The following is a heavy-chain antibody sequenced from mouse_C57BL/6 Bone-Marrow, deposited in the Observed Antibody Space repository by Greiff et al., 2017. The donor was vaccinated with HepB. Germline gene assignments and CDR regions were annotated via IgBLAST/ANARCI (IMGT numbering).Heavy chain of an antibody. V-gene: IGHV5-9*01. D-gene: IGHD1-1*01. CDR3: ARHFFFSNCAMDY. CDR2: ISGGGGNT. Sequence: EVQRVESGGGLVKPGGSLKLSCAASGFTFSSYTMSWVRQTPEKRLEWVATISGGGGNTYYPDSVKGRFTISRDNAKNTLYLQMSSLRSEDTALYYCARHFFFSNCAMDYWGQGTSVTVSS. J-gene: IGHJ4*01. CDR1: GFTFSSYT.